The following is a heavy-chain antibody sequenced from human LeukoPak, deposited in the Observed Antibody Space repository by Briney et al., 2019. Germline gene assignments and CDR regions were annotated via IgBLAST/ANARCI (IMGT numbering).Heavy chain of an antibody. CDR3: ARGRVKYYFGY. CDR1: GGSISSYY. CDR2: IYYSGSA. J-gene: IGHJ4*02. Sequence: SETLSLTCTVSGGSISSYYWSWIRQPPGKGLEWIGYIYYSGSANYNPSLKSRVTISVDTSKNQFSLKLSSVTAADTAVYYCARGRVKYYFGYWGQGTLVTVSS. D-gene: IGHD2-21*01. V-gene: IGHV4-59*01.